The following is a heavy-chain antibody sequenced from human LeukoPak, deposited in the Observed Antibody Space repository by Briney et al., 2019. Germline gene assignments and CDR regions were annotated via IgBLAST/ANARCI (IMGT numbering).Heavy chain of an antibody. Sequence: SQTLSLTCTVSGGSISSGGYYWSWIRQHPGKGLEGIGYIYYSGSTYYNPSLKSRVTISVDTSKNQFSLKLNSVTAADTAVYYCARGIADPYSFDSWGQGTLVTVSS. D-gene: IGHD6-13*01. CDR1: GGSISSGGYY. CDR2: IYYSGST. CDR3: ARGIADPYSFDS. J-gene: IGHJ4*02. V-gene: IGHV4-31*03.